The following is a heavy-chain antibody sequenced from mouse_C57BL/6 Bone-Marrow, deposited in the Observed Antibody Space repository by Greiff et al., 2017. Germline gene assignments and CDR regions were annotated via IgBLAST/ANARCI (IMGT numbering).Heavy chain of an antibody. CDR3: ALFMDY. Sequence: QVQLKQPGAELVRPGSSVKLSCKASGYTFTSYWMDWVKQRPGQGLEWIGNIYPSDSETHYNQKFKDQATLTVDTFSSTAYMQLSSLTSEDSAVYCCALFMDYWGQGTSVTVSS. D-gene: IGHD1-1*01. CDR2: IYPSDSET. V-gene: IGHV1-61*01. J-gene: IGHJ4*01. CDR1: GYTFTSYW.